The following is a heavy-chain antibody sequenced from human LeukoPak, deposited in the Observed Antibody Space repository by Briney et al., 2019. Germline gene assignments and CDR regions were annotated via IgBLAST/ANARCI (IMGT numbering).Heavy chain of an antibody. J-gene: IGHJ5*02. D-gene: IGHD3-9*01. Sequence: PSETLSLTCSVSGDSIRSVHYYWGWIRQPPGRGLEWIGSIYDTGSTYYNPSLKSRVTIFVDTSKNQFSLRLTSLTAADTAMYYCARQNHDIGTNWFDPWGQGTLVTVSS. CDR1: GDSIRSVHYY. CDR2: IYDTGST. V-gene: IGHV4-39*01. CDR3: ARQNHDIGTNWFDP.